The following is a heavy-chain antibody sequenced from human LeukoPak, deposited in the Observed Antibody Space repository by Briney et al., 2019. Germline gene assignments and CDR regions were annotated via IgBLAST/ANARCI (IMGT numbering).Heavy chain of an antibody. CDR3: ARLQGSTVVTPIYFDY. Sequence: GESLKISCRTSGCTFTSYWIAWVRQMPGKGLEWMGIIYPGDSDTRYSPSFQGQVTISADKSISTAYLQWRSLEASDTAMFYCARLQGSTVVTPIYFDYWGQGSLVTVSS. D-gene: IGHD4-23*01. CDR1: GCTFTSYW. CDR2: IYPGDSDT. V-gene: IGHV5-51*01. J-gene: IGHJ4*02.